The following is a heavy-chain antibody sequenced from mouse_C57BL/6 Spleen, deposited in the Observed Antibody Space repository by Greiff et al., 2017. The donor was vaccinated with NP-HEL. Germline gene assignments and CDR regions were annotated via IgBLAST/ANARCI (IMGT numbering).Heavy chain of an antibody. J-gene: IGHJ2*01. CDR1: GYTFTDYN. CDR2: INPNNGGT. Sequence: EVQLQESGPELVKPGASVKMSCKASGYTFTDYNMHWVKQSHGKSLEWIGYINPNNGGTSYNQKFKGKATLTVNKSSSTAYMERRSLTSEDSAVYYCAREDYYGSRDYWGQGTTLTVSS. D-gene: IGHD1-1*01. V-gene: IGHV1-22*01. CDR3: AREDYYGSRDY.